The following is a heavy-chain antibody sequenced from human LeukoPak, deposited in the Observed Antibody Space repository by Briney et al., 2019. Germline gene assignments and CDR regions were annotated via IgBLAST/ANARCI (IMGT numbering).Heavy chain of an antibody. D-gene: IGHD1-26*01. CDR2: FDPEDGES. V-gene: IGHV1-24*01. CDR3: AKTYYTAWLYFDY. Sequence: GASVKVSCKVSGDTLTELSMHWVRQAPGKGLEWMGGFDPEDGESIYAQKFQGRVTMTEDTSTDTAYMELSSLRSEDTAVYYCAKTYYTAWLYFDYWGQGTLVTVSS. J-gene: IGHJ4*02. CDR1: GDTLTELS.